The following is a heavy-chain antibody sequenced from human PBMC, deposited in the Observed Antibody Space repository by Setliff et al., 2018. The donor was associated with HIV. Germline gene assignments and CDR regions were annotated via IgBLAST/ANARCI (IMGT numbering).Heavy chain of an antibody. V-gene: IGHV4-59*01. CDR2: MYYSGNT. D-gene: IGHD2-2*01. J-gene: IGHJ4*01. CDR1: GVSISNYY. Sequence: PSETLSLTCTVSGVSISNYYWSWIRQPPGKGLEWIGYMYYSGNTNYNPSLKSRVTISVDTSKNQFSLRLSSVTSADTAVYYCARGVTSPFATGIWGHGTLVTVSS. CDR3: ARGVTSPFATGI.